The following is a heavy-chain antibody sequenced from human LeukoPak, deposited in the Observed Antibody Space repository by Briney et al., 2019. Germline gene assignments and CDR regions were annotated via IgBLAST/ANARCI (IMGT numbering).Heavy chain of an antibody. V-gene: IGHV4-34*01. J-gene: IGHJ4*02. CDR3: ARGGLVDYDILTGYYKLVYFDY. CDR2: INHSGSI. CDR1: VGSFSGYS. D-gene: IGHD3-9*01. Sequence: SETLSLTCAVYVGSFSGYSWSWISKSPGKGLEWMGEINHSGSITYNPSLKSRLTISVDASKNQFSLKLTSLTAADTAVYYCARGGLVDYDILTGYYKLVYFDYWGQGSLVTVSS.